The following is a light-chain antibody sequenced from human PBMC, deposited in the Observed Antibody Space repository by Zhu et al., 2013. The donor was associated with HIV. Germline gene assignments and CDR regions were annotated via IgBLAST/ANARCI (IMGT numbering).Light chain of an antibody. CDR1: DIGSKS. J-gene: IGLJ2*01. Sequence: SYVLTQPPSVSVAPGKTATIPCEGYDIGSKSVHWYQQKPGQAPVLVIYHDSARSSGIPARFSGSNSGNTATLTISRVEAGDEAAYYCQVWDDTIDHVLFGGGTKVTVL. V-gene: IGLV3-21*04. CDR2: HDS. CDR3: QVWDDTIDHVL.